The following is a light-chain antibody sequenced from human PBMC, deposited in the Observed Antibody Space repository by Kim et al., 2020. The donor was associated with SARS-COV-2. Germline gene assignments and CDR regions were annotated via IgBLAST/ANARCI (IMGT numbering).Light chain of an antibody. Sequence: LSPWERATLSCRASQSIVSSSLAWYQQIPGQAPRLVIYRASARATGIPDRFSGSGSGTDFTLTISRLEPEDFAVYYCQQYDDLWTFGQGTKVDIK. CDR3: QQYDDLWT. J-gene: IGKJ1*01. CDR1: QSIVSSS. V-gene: IGKV3-20*01. CDR2: RAS.